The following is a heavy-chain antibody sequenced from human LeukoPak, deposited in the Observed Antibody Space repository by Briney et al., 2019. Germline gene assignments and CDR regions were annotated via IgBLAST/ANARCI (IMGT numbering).Heavy chain of an antibody. J-gene: IGHJ6*02. V-gene: IGHV4-4*07. CDR1: GGSISSYY. CDR2: IYTSGST. Sequence: SETLSLTCTVSGGSISSYYWSWIRQPAGKGLEWIGRIYTSGSTNYNPSLKSRVTMSVDTSKNQFSLKLSSVTAADTAVYYCARDSRGFGYDSSGYYYYYGMDVWGQGTTVTVSS. D-gene: IGHD3-22*01. CDR3: ARDSRGFGYDSSGYYYYYGMDV.